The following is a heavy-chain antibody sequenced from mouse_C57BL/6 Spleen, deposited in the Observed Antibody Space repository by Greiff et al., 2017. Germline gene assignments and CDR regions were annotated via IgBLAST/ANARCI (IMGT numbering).Heavy chain of an antibody. CDR1: GYTFTSYW. CDR3: ARGDYSNYWYFDV. D-gene: IGHD2-5*01. J-gene: IGHJ1*03. Sequence: VQLQQPGTELVKPGASVKLSCKASGYTFTSYWMHWVKQRPGQGLEWIGNINPSNGGTNYNEKFKSKATLTVDKSSSTAYMQLSSLTSEDSAVYYCARGDYSNYWYFDVWGTGTTVTVSS. V-gene: IGHV1-53*01. CDR2: INPSNGGT.